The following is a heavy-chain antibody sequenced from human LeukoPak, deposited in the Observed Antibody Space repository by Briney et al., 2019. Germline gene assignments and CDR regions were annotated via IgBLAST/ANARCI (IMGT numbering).Heavy chain of an antibody. Sequence: GGSLRLSCAASGFTVSSNYMSWVRQAPGKGLEWVSVIYSGGSTYYADSVKGRFTISRDNSKNTLYLQMNSLRAEDTAVYYCASDSGSYHNYYYMDVWGKGTTVTVSS. J-gene: IGHJ6*03. D-gene: IGHD1-26*01. V-gene: IGHV3-66*02. CDR2: IYSGGST. CDR1: GFTVSSNY. CDR3: ASDSGSYHNYYYMDV.